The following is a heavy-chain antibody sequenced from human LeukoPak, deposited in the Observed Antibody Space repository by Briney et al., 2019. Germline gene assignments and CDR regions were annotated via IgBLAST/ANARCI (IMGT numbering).Heavy chain of an antibody. Sequence: GGSLRLSCAASGFTVSSNYMSWVRQAPGKGLEWVSVIYSGGSTYYADSVKGRFTISRDNSKNTLYLQMSSLRAEDTAVYYCASVAHDYGDYGGMDVWGKGTTVTVSS. CDR2: IYSGGST. J-gene: IGHJ6*04. CDR3: ASVAHDYGDYGGMDV. D-gene: IGHD4-17*01. V-gene: IGHV3-53*01. CDR1: GFTVSSNY.